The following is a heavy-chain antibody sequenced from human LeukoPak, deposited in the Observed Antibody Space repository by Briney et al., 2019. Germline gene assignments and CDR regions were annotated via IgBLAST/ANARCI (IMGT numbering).Heavy chain of an antibody. CDR3: ARDSRIVGATHSAGDY. CDR2: ISSSSSYI. CDR1: GFTFSSYS. J-gene: IGHJ4*02. V-gene: IGHV3-21*01. Sequence: GGSLRLSCAASGFTFSSYSMNWVCQAPGEGLEWVSSISSSSSYIYYADSVKGRFTISRDNAKNSLYLQMNSLRAEDTAVYYCARDSRIVGATHSAGDYWGQGTLVTVSS. D-gene: IGHD1-26*01.